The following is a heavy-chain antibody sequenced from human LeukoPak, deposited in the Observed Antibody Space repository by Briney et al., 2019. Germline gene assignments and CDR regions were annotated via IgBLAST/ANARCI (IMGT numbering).Heavy chain of an antibody. CDR2: IYHSGST. J-gene: IGHJ4*02. CDR1: GGSISSSDYY. Sequence: SETLSLTCIVSGGSISSSDYYWGWIRQPPGKGLEWIATIYHSGSTYYNPSLKSRVTISVDTFQNQFSLRLSSVTAADSAVYYCASYLRGSYFDYWGQGTLVTVSS. CDR3: ASYLRGSYFDY. D-gene: IGHD3-16*01. V-gene: IGHV4-39*01.